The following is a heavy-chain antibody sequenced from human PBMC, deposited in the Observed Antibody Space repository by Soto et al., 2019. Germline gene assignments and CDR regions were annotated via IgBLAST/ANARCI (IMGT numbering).Heavy chain of an antibody. Sequence: GGSLRLSCAASGFTFSSYGMHWVRQAPGKGLEWVAVILYDGSKKYYVDSMKGRFTISRDNSKNTLYLQMNSLRVEDTALYYCAKDRGALRWSEEHYYFDYWGQGTLVTVSS. J-gene: IGHJ4*02. CDR3: AKDRGALRWSEEHYYFDY. V-gene: IGHV3-30*18. CDR2: ILYDGSKK. CDR1: GFTFSSYG. D-gene: IGHD4-17*01.